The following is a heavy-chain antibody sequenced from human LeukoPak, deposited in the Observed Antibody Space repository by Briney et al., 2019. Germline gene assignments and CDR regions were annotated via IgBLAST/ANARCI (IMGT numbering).Heavy chain of an antibody. Sequence: SETLSLTCTVSGGSISSYYWSWIRQPPGKGLEWIGSIYHSGSTYYNPSLKSRVTISVDTSKNQFSLKLSSVTVADTAVYYCARSMPSGSYVRDFDYWGQGALVTVSS. J-gene: IGHJ4*02. CDR3: ARSMPSGSYVRDFDY. CDR2: IYHSGST. V-gene: IGHV4-59*08. CDR1: GGSISSYY. D-gene: IGHD3-3*01.